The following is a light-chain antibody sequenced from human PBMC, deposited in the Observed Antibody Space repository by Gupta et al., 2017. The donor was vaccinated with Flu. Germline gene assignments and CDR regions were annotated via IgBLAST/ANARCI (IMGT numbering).Light chain of an antibody. V-gene: IGKV4-1*01. Sequence: IVMTQSPDSLAVSLGERATLNCKSSQSVLNSSNNENCMAWYQQKPGRPPKLLMYWSSTRESWVPARFSGSGSGTDFTLTISSLQAEDVAVYYCHQEDSAPRTFGQGTKVEIK. CDR2: WSS. J-gene: IGKJ1*01. CDR1: QSVLNSSNNENC. CDR3: HQEDSAPRT.